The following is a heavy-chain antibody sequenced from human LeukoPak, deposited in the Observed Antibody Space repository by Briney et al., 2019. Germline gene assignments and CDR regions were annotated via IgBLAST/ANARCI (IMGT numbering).Heavy chain of an antibody. J-gene: IGHJ4*02. CDR2: ISGSGGST. CDR3: AKDGVQLWFGYYFDY. D-gene: IGHD5-18*01. V-gene: IGHV3-23*01. Sequence: AGGSLRLSCAASGFTFSSYAMSWVRQAPRKGLEWDSAISGSGGSTYYADSVKGRFTIPRDNSKNTLYLQMNSLRAEDTAVYYCAKDGVQLWFGYYFDYWGQGTLVTVSS. CDR1: GFTFSSYA.